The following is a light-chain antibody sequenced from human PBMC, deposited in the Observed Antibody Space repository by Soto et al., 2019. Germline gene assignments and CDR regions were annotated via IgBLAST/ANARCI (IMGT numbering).Light chain of an antibody. J-gene: IGKJ2*01. Sequence: DVVMTQSPLSLPVTLGQPASISCRSSQSLVYSDGNTYLSWFQQRPGRSPRRLIYKVSNRDSGVPDRLSGSGSGTDSTLKISRVEAEDVAVYYCMQGTHWPYTFGQGTKLEI. CDR1: QSLVYSDGNTY. CDR2: KVS. CDR3: MQGTHWPYT. V-gene: IGKV2-30*01.